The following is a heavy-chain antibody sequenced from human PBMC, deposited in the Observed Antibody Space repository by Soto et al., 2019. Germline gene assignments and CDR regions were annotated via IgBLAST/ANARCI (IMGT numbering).Heavy chain of an antibody. V-gene: IGHV4-59*01. CDR3: ARVGGDILTGYYKEFDY. D-gene: IGHD3-9*01. CDR1: GGSIYTYY. J-gene: IGHJ4*02. CDR2: ISDGGST. Sequence: SETLSLTCNVSGGSIYTYYWNWIRQSPGKGLEWIGYISDGGSTNYNPSLKSRVTISVDTSKNQFSLKLSSVTAADTAVYYCARVGGDILTGYYKEFDYWGQGTLVTVSS.